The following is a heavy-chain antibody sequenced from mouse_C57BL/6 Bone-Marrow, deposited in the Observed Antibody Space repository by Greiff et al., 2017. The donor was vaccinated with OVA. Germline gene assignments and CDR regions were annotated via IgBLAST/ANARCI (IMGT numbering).Heavy chain of an antibody. D-gene: IGHD1-1*01. CDR2: IYPRDGST. V-gene: IGHV1-78*01. J-gene: IGHJ2*01. CDR1: GYTFTDHT. Sequence: VQLQESDAELVKPGASVKISCKVSGYTFTDHTIHWMKQRPEQGLEWIGYIYPRDGSTKYNEKFKGKATLTADKSSSTAYMQLNSLTSEDSAVYFCASYYDGSSPYYFDYWGQGTTLTVSS. CDR3: ASYYDGSSPYYFDY.